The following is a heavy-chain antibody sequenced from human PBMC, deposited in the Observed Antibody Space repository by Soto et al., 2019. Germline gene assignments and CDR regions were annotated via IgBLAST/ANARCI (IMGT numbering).Heavy chain of an antibody. CDR2: VYNSGST. J-gene: IGHJ3*02. Sequence: ETLSLTCTVIGGSIRRYYWSWVRRPPGKGLEWIGYVYNSGSTTYSPSFKSRVTISADTSRNQFSLKLTSVTAADTAVYYCARESGGSYGAFDIRGQGTMVTVSS. CDR1: GGSIRRYY. V-gene: IGHV4-59*01. CDR3: ARESGGSYGAFDI. D-gene: IGHD1-26*01.